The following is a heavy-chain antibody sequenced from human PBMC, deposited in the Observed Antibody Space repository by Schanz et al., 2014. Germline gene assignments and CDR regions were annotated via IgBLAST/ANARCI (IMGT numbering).Heavy chain of an antibody. Sequence: EVQLLESGGGLVEPGGSLRLSCAASGFSFSSYAMGWVRQARGKGLEWVSAMNESHSTIYYADSVKGRFTISRDNSNKTVDLQMNSLRAEDTALYYCVRDELLWFGEVLSLDYWGQGALVTVSS. CDR3: VRDELLWFGEVLSLDY. CDR1: GFSFSSYA. D-gene: IGHD3-10*01. CDR2: MNESHSTI. J-gene: IGHJ4*02. V-gene: IGHV3-23*01.